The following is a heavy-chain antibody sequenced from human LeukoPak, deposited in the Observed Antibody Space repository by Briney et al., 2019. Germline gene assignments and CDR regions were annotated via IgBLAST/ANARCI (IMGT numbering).Heavy chain of an antibody. CDR3: AKDISIGGFADGYFYGMDA. V-gene: IGHV3-9*01. CDR1: GFNFHDYG. Sequence: GGSLRLPCAPSGFNFHDYGMHGARRAPRKGLEWVSVFRWNGAIMIYADAVKGRFTISRDNAKNSLYLQMNSLRAEDTAVYYCAKDISIGGFADGYFYGMDAWGQGTTVTVSS. D-gene: IGHD4-23*01. J-gene: IGHJ6*02. CDR2: FRWNGAIM.